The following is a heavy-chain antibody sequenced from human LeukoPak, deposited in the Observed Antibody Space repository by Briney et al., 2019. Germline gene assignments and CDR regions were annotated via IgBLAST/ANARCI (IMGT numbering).Heavy chain of an antibody. J-gene: IGHJ4*02. V-gene: IGHV3-30*03. CDR1: GFTFSSYG. CDR3: ATHSGWYIG. Sequence: GRSLRLSCAASGFTFSSYGMHWVRQAPGKGLEWVAVISYDGGNKYYADSVKGRFTISRDNSKNTLYLQMNSLRAEDTAVYYCATHSGWYIGWGQGTLVTVSS. D-gene: IGHD6-19*01. CDR2: ISYDGGNK.